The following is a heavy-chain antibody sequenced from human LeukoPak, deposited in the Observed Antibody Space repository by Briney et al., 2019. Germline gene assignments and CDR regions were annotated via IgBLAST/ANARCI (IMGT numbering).Heavy chain of an antibody. CDR3: ARTGDRIAFDI. D-gene: IGHD7-27*01. J-gene: IGHJ3*02. Sequence: TGGSLRLSCAASGFTFSSYEMNWVRQAPGKGLEWVSSISSSSSYIYYADSVKGRFTISRDNAKNSLYLQMNSLRAVDTAVYYCARTGDRIAFDIWGQGTMVTVSS. V-gene: IGHV3-21*01. CDR1: GFTFSSYE. CDR2: ISSSSSYI.